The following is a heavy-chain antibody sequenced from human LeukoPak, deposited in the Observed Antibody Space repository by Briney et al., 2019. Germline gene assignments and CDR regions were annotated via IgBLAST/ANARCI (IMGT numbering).Heavy chain of an antibody. CDR1: GGSISSSSYY. Sequence: PSETLSLTCTVSGGSISSSSYYWGWIRQPPGKGLEWIGTIHYRGNTYYNPSLKSRVAISVDTSKNRFPLKLTSVTAADTAMYYCARLVGSSWYHEVLFGRDYWGQGTLVTVSS. CDR3: ARLVGSSWYHEVLFGRDY. CDR2: IHYRGNT. J-gene: IGHJ4*02. D-gene: IGHD6-13*01. V-gene: IGHV4-39*01.